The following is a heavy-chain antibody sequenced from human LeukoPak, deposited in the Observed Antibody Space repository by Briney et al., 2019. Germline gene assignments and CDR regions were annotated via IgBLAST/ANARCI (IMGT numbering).Heavy chain of an antibody. J-gene: IGHJ4*02. CDR3: ARSPLPYGSGSYYGY. Sequence: PGGSLRLSCAASGFTFSSYSMNWVRQAPGKGLEWVSSISSSSSYIYYADSVKDRFTISRDNAKNSLYLQMNSLRAEDTAVYYWARSPLPYGSGSYYGYWGQGTLVTVSS. CDR1: GFTFSSYS. CDR2: ISSSSSYI. D-gene: IGHD3-10*01. V-gene: IGHV3-21*01.